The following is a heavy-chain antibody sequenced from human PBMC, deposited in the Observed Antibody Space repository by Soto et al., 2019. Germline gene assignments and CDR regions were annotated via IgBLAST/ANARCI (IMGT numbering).Heavy chain of an antibody. J-gene: IGHJ5*02. CDR2: IIPTFGTT. Sequence: QVQLVQSGAEVKKPGSSMKVSCKAPGGNFSSNGIRWVRQAPGQGLELMGGIIPTFGTTNYAHKFRGRVTITADESTGTAYMELSSLRSDDTAVYYCAGASDSTWYNWLDPWGQGTLVTVSS. CDR1: GGNFSSNG. CDR3: AGASDSTWYNWLDP. D-gene: IGHD5-18*01. V-gene: IGHV1-69*01.